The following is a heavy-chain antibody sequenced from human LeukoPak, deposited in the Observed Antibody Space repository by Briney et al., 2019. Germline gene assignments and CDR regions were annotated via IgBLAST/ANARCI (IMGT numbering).Heavy chain of an antibody. J-gene: IGHJ4*02. V-gene: IGHV4-30-4*01. Sequence: PAQTLSLTCTVSGGSISSDDYYWSWIRQPPGKGLESIGHITDSGSTDYSPALRSRVTMSVDTSKNQFSLKLNSVTAAETAMYFCARGGVGGYDYFDSWGQGTLVAVSS. CDR2: ITDSGST. CDR1: GGSISSDDYY. D-gene: IGHD5-12*01. CDR3: ARGGVGGYDYFDS.